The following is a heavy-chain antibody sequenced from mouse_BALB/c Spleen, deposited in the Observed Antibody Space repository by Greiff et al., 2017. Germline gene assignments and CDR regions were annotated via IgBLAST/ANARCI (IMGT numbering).Heavy chain of an antibody. D-gene: IGHD2-4*01. Sequence: EVQLVESGPGLVKPSQSLSLTCTVTGYSITSDYAWNWIRQFPGNKLEWMGYISYSGSTSYNPSLKSRISITRDTSKNQFFLQLNSVTTEDTATYYCARYDYDAYYYAMDYWGQGTSVTVSS. J-gene: IGHJ4*01. V-gene: IGHV3-2*02. CDR2: ISYSGST. CDR3: ARYDYDAYYYAMDY. CDR1: GYSITSDYA.